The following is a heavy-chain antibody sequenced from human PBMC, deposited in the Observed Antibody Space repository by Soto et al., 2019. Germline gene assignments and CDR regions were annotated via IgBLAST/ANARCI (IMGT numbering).Heavy chain of an antibody. CDR2: IFHTGSA. D-gene: IGHD2-21*01. CDR3: ARHIAVSGTRGFDH. V-gene: IGHV4-4*02. Sequence: QVQLQESGPGLMKPSGTLSLTCAVSGGSITGNWWSWVRQPPGKGLEWIAEIFHTGSANYSPSLMGRLTISMDKSRNHLSLNLNPVTAADTAVYYCARHIAVSGTRGFDHWGQGNLVTVSS. CDR1: GGSITGNW. J-gene: IGHJ4*02.